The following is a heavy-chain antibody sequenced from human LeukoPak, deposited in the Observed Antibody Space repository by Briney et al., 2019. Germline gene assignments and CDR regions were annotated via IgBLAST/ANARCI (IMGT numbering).Heavy chain of an antibody. CDR3: ARGGSYYYDSTRVNYFDY. D-gene: IGHD3-22*01. V-gene: IGHV4-34*01. J-gene: IGHJ4*02. CDR2: INHSGST. CDR1: GGSSSGYY. Sequence: NPSETLSLTCAVYGGSSSGYYWSWIRQPPGKGLEWIGEINHSGSTNYNPSLKSRVTISVDTSKNQFSPKLSSVTAADTAVYYCARGGSYYYDSTRVNYFDYWGQGTLVTVSS.